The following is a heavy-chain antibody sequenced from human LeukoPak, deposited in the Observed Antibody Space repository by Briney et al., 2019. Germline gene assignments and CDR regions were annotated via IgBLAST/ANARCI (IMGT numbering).Heavy chain of an antibody. J-gene: IGHJ5*02. CDR2: FDPEDGET. D-gene: IGHD1-26*01. Sequence: ASVKVSCKVSGYTLTELSMHWVRQAPGKGLEWMGGFDPEDGETIYAQKFQGRVTMTEDTSTDTAYMELSSLRSEDTAVYYCATEVGATNWFDPWVQGTLVTVSS. CDR1: GYTLTELS. CDR3: ATEVGATNWFDP. V-gene: IGHV1-24*01.